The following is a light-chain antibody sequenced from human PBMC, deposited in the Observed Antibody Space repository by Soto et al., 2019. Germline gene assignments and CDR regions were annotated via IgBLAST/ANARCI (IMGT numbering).Light chain of an antibody. V-gene: IGLV2-14*01. CDR3: SSYTSSSARV. CDR1: SSDVGGYNY. Sequence: QSVLTQHASVSGSPGQSITISCSGTSSDVGGYNYVSWYQQHPGKAPKLMIYEVSYRPSGVSNRFSGSKSGDTASLTISGLQAEDEADYYCSSYTSSSARVFGGGTKVTVL. J-gene: IGLJ2*01. CDR2: EVS.